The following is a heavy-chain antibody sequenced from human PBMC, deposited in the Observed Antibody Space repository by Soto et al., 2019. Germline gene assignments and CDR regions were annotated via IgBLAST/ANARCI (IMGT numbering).Heavy chain of an antibody. CDR1: GFTFSSYS. J-gene: IGHJ3*02. V-gene: IGHV3-21*01. D-gene: IGHD3-3*02. CDR2: ISSSSSYI. Sequence: PGGSLRLSCAASGFTFSSYSMNWVRQAPGKGLEWVSSISSSSSYIYYADSVKGRFTISRDNAKNSLYLQMNSLRAEDTAVYYCASHFFPAYTNAFDIWGQGTMVTVSS. CDR3: ASHFFPAYTNAFDI.